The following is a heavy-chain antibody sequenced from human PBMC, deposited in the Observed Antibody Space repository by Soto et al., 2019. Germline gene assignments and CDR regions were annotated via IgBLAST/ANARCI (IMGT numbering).Heavy chain of an antibody. D-gene: IGHD1-26*01. J-gene: IGHJ4*02. CDR1: GYTFTSYG. V-gene: IGHV1-18*01. Sequence: QVQLVQSGAEVKKPGASVKVSCKASGYTFTSYGISWVRQDPGQGLEWMGWISSYNGNTNYAQKLQCRVTITTDTSTSTAYMEMRSLRSDDTAVYYCARGGSYSGRTEFDYWGQGTLVTVSS. CDR3: ARGGSYSGRTEFDY. CDR2: ISSYNGNT.